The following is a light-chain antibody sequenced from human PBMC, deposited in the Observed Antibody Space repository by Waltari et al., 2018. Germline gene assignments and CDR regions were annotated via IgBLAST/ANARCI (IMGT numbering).Light chain of an antibody. V-gene: IGLV1-40*01. J-gene: IGLJ1*01. Sequence: QSVLTPPPSVSGAPGRRVTILCTGSSSNIGAGSDVHWYQQFPGSAPQPVSFGNTNRPSGVPYRFSGSKSGTSASLAITGLQTEDEADYYCQSYDTGLDGYVFGTGTKVNVL. CDR1: SSNIGAGSD. CDR2: GNT. CDR3: QSYDTGLDGYV.